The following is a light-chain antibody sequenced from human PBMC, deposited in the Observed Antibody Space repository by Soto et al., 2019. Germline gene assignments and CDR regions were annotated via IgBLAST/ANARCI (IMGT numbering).Light chain of an antibody. Sequence: EIVLTQSPATLSLSPGERGTLSCRASQSVSSYFAWYQQKPGQAPRLLIYDASNRATGIPARFSGSGSGTDFTLTISSLEPEDFAVYYCQQRYTWPITFGQGTRLEIK. V-gene: IGKV3-11*01. CDR1: QSVSSY. CDR3: QQRYTWPIT. J-gene: IGKJ5*01. CDR2: DAS.